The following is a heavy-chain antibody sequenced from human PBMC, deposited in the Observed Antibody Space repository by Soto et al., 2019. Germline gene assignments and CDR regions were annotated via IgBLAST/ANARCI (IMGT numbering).Heavy chain of an antibody. Sequence: GASVKVSCKASGGTFSSYAISWVRQAPGQGLEWMGIINPSGGSTSYAQKFQGRVTMTRDTSTSTVYMELSSLRSEDTAVYYCAVPTYYYYGMDVWGQGTTVTVSS. CDR2: INPSGGST. CDR1: GGTFSSYA. CDR3: AVPTYYYYGMDV. J-gene: IGHJ6*02. V-gene: IGHV1-46*01.